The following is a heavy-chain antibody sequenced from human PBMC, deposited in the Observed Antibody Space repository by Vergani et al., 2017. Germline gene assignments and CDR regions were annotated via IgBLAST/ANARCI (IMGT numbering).Heavy chain of an antibody. CDR3: ARGDYGILTGYRY. J-gene: IGHJ4*02. V-gene: IGHV1-46*03. Sequence: QVQVVQSGAEVKKSGASVKVSCKTSGYNFSNYYMHWVRQAPGQGLEWMGIINPSGGHTNYAQKFQGRVTMTRDTSTSTVYMELSSLRSEDTAIYYSARGDYGILTGYRYWGQGTLVTVSA. CDR1: GYNFSNYY. CDR2: INPSGGHT. D-gene: IGHD3-9*01.